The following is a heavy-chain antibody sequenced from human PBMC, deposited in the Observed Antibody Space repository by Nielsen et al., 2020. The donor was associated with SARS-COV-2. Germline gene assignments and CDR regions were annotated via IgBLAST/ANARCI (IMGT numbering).Heavy chain of an antibody. CDR3: ASDNGYCGYDYYYYGMDV. CDR1: GYTFTSYA. Sequence: ASVKASCKASGYTFTSYAISWVRQAPGQGLEWMGWISAYNGNTNYAQKLQGRVTMTTVTSTSTAYMELRSLRSDDTALYYCASDNGYCGYDYYYYGMDVWGQGTTVTVSS. D-gene: IGHD5-12*01. CDR2: ISAYNGNT. V-gene: IGHV1-18*01. J-gene: IGHJ6*02.